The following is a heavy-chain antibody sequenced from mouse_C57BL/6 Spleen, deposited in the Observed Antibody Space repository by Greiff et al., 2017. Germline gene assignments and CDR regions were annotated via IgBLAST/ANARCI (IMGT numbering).Heavy chain of an antibody. CDR1: GYTFTSYW. CDR3: ARGGVLGPHYYAMDY. V-gene: IGHV1-64*01. CDR2: IHPNSGST. D-gene: IGHD4-1*01. J-gene: IGHJ4*01. Sequence: VKLQQPGAELVKPGASVKLSCKASGYTFTSYWMHWVKQRPGQGLEWIGMIHPNSGSTNYNEKFKSKATLTVDKSSSTAYMQLSSLTSEDSAVYYCARGGVLGPHYYAMDYWGQGTSVTVSS.